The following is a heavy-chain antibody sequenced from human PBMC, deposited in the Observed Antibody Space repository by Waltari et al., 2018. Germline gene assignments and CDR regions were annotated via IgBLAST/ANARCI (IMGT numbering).Heavy chain of an antibody. V-gene: IGHV4-34*01. CDR2: IKHSGST. D-gene: IGHD2-2*01. Sequence: QVQLQQWGAGLLKPSETLSLTCAVYGGSFSGYYWSWIRQPPGKGLEWIGEIKHSGSTNHNPSLKSRVTISVDTSKNQFSLKLSSVTAADTAVYYCAREYCSSTSCYVTNWGQGTLVTVSS. CDR3: AREYCSSTSCYVTN. CDR1: GGSFSGYY. J-gene: IGHJ4*02.